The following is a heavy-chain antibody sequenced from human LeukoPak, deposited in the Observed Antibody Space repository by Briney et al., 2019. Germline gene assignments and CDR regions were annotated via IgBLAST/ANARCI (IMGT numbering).Heavy chain of an antibody. Sequence: PSDTLSLTRTVPGPSISSHYWSSLPHPPPKGLDWLGHIYHSGSTNYNPSLKSRVTISVDTSKNQFSLKLSSVTAADTAVYYCARAHPGYGDWGTNWFDPWGQGTLVTVSS. V-gene: IGHV4-59*11. J-gene: IGHJ5*02. CDR2: IYHSGST. CDR1: GPSISSHY. CDR3: ARAHPGYGDWGTNWFDP. D-gene: IGHD4-17*01.